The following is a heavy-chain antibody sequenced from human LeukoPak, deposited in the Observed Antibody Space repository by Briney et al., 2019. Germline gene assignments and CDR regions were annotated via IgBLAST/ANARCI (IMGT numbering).Heavy chain of an antibody. V-gene: IGHV3-48*01. CDR1: GFTFSSYS. CDR3: ARSLVPRLYYFDY. CDR2: ISSSSSTI. Sequence: GGXLRLSCAASGFTFSSYSMNWVRQAPGKGLEWVSYISSSSSTIYYADSVKGRFTISRDNAKNSLYLQMNSLRAEDTAVYYCARSLVPRLYYFDYWGQGTLVTVSS. D-gene: IGHD1-26*01. J-gene: IGHJ4*02.